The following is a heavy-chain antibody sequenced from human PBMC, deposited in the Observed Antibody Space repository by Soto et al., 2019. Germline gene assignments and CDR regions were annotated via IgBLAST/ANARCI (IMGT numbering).Heavy chain of an antibody. D-gene: IGHD2-15*01. CDR2: IVPLFGTA. J-gene: IGHJ4*02. CDR3: ARDYGHDCSGGNCYFYF. Sequence: QVQLVQSGAEVKKPGPSVKVSCKASGGTFSRHAINWVRQAPGHGLQWMGGIVPLFGTANYAQKFQGRVTITADESTSTAHMELRSLRSEDTAVYYCARDYGHDCSGGNCYFYFWGQGTLVTVSS. V-gene: IGHV1-69*01. CDR1: GGTFSRHA.